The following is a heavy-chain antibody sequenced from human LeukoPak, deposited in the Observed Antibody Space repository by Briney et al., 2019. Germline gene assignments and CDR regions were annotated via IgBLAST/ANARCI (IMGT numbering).Heavy chain of an antibody. CDR2: IYYSGST. V-gene: IGHV4-31*03. Sequence: KPSETLSLTRTVSGGSISSGGYYWSWIRQHPGKGLEWIGYIYYSGSTYYNPSLKSRVSISVDTSKNQFSLKLSSVTAADTAVYYCARGKFSRAFDIWGQGTMVTVSS. CDR1: GGSISSGGYY. CDR3: ARGKFSRAFDI. J-gene: IGHJ3*02.